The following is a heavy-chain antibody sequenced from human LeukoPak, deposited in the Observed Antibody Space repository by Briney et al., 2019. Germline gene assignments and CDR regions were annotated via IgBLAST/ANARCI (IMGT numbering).Heavy chain of an antibody. D-gene: IGHD3-22*01. CDR1: GYTFTGYY. V-gene: IGHV1-2*06. CDR3: ARDPLYYDSSGYLFDY. J-gene: IGHJ4*02. Sequence: ASVKVSCKASGYTFTGYYTHWVRQAPGQGLEWMGRINPNSGGTNYAQKFQGRVTMTRDTSISTAYMELSRLRSDDTAVYYCARDPLYYDSSGYLFDYWGQGTLVTVSS. CDR2: INPNSGGT.